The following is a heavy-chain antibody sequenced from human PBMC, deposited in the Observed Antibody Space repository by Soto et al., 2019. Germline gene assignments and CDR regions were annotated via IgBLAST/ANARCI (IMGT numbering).Heavy chain of an antibody. CDR1: GYTFTSYG. CDR2: ISAYNGNT. J-gene: IGHJ1*01. D-gene: IGHD2-15*01. V-gene: IGHV1-18*01. CDR3: ASSISPSPAPGDLGYCSGGSCYSYFQH. Sequence: QVQLVQSGAEVKKPGASVKVSCKASGYTFTSYGISWVRQAPGQGLEWMGWISAYNGNTNYAQKLQGRVTMTTDTSTSTAYMELRSLRSDDTAVYYCASSISPSPAPGDLGYCSGGSCYSYFQHWGQGTLVTVSS.